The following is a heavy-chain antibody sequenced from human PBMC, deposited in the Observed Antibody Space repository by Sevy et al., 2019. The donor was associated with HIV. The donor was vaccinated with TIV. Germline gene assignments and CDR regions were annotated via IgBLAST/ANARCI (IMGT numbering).Heavy chain of an antibody. Sequence: GGSLRLSCAASGFTFSKYSMSWVRQPPGKGLEWVSTLSFGGGEINYADSVKGRFTISRDNSKSSEYLQMNNLRPEDTAVYYCAREGCTKPHDYWGQGTLVTVSS. V-gene: IGHV3-23*01. D-gene: IGHD2-8*01. CDR1: GFTFSKYS. CDR3: AREGCTKPHDY. J-gene: IGHJ4*02. CDR2: LSFGGGEI.